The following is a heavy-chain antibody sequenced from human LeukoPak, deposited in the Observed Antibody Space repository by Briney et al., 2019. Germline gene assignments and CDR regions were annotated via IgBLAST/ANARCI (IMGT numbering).Heavy chain of an antibody. V-gene: IGHV3-23*01. Sequence: PGGSLRLSCAASGFTFSSYAMSWVRQTPGRGLEWVSAFTGSGDKTYYADSVKGRFTISRDNSKNTQHLQMNRLRAEDTALYYCAKDRGSGWFTDFDYWGQGTLVTVSS. CDR3: AKDRGSGWFTDFDY. D-gene: IGHD6-19*01. J-gene: IGHJ4*02. CDR1: GFTFSSYA. CDR2: FTGSGDKT.